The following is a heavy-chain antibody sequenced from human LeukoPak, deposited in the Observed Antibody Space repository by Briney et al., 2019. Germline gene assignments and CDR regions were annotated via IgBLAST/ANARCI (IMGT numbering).Heavy chain of an antibody. J-gene: IGHJ4*02. V-gene: IGHV4-31*03. CDR1: GGSISSRGYY. CDR2: IYYSGST. Sequence: SQTLSLTCTVSGGSISSRGYYWSWIRQHPGNGLEWIGYIYYSGSTYYNPSLKSRVTISVDTSKNQFSLKLSSVTAADTAVYYCARAGDSSGYYYDYWGQGTLVTVSS. D-gene: IGHD3-22*01. CDR3: ARAGDSSGYYYDY.